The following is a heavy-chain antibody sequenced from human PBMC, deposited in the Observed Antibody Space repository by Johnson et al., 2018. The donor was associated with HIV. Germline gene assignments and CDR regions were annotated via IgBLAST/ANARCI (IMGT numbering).Heavy chain of an antibody. D-gene: IGHD3-16*01. J-gene: IGHJ3*02. CDR2: ISYDGSNK. V-gene: IGHV3-30*03. CDR1: GFTFSSYG. Sequence: QVQLVESGGGVVQPGGSLRLSCAASGFTFSSYGMHWVRQAPGKGLEWVAVISYDGSNKYYADSVKGRFTISRDNSKNTLYVQMNSLRPEDTAVYYCARGALGDWVDAFDIWGQGTMVTVSS. CDR3: ARGALGDWVDAFDI.